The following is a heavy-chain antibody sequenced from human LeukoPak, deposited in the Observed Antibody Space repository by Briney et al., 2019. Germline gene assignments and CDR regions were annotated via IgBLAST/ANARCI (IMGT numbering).Heavy chain of an antibody. D-gene: IGHD3-22*01. Sequence: GGSLRLSCAVSGFPLRNIFLNWVRQAPGKGLEWVGRTKSEAAGGTPDYAAPVNGRFTISRDDSRNTLFLQMNSLRIEDTAVYYCAHGSDYYYAYWGPGTQFTVSS. V-gene: IGHV3-15*07. CDR3: AHGSDYYYAY. J-gene: IGHJ4*02. CDR1: GFPLRNIF. CDR2: TKSEAAGGTP.